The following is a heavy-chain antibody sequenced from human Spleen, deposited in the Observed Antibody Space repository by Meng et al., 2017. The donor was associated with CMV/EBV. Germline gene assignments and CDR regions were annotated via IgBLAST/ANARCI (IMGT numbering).Heavy chain of an antibody. D-gene: IGHD2-2*02. Sequence: TFNSYAMHWVRQAPGRGLEWVAVISYSGIDRFYADSVKGRFTISRDNSKNTLNLQVNSLRPDDTAVYYCARGSQGYCDSTSCFTYFDYWGQGTLVTVSS. J-gene: IGHJ4*02. CDR2: ISYSGIDR. CDR1: TFNSYA. CDR3: ARGSQGYCDSTSCFTYFDY. V-gene: IGHV3-30*04.